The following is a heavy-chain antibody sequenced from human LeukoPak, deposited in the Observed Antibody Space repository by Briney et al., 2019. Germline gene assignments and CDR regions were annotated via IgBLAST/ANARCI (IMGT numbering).Heavy chain of an antibody. V-gene: IGHV4-39*07. CDR3: ARVPYGSGSSWFDP. CDR2: IYHSGST. Sequence: SETLSLTCTVSGGSISSSSYYWGWIRQPPGKGLEWIGEIYHSGSTNYNPSLKSRVTISVDTSKNQFSLKLSSVTAADTAVYYCARVPYGSGSSWFDPWGQGTLVTVSS. D-gene: IGHD3-10*01. J-gene: IGHJ5*02. CDR1: GGSISSSSYY.